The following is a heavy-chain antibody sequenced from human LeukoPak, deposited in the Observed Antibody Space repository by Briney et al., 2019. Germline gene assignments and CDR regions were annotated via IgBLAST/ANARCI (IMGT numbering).Heavy chain of an antibody. CDR2: INPNSGGT. CDR1: GYTFTGYY. J-gene: IGHJ4*02. V-gene: IGHV1-2*02. D-gene: IGHD6-19*01. CDR3: ASSRAFIAVADTDY. Sequence: ASVKVSCKASGYTFTGYYMHWVRQAPGQGLEWMGWINPNSGGTNYAQKLQGRVTMTRDTSISTAYMELSRLRSDDTAVYYCASSRAFIAVADTDYWGQGTLVTVSS.